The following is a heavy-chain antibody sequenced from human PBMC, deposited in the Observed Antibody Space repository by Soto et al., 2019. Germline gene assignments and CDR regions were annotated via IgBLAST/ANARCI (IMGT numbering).Heavy chain of an antibody. CDR1: GFTFSSYG. CDR3: ARDQDTSLAIYYYYGMDV. Sequence: EVQLGESGGGLVKPGGSLRLSCAASGFTFSSYGMNWVRQTPGKGLECVSSISSTSNYIYYADSVKGRFTISRDNAKNSLYLQRNSLRAEDTAVYYCARDQDTSLAIYYYYGMDVWGQGTKVTVSS. V-gene: IGHV3-21*01. J-gene: IGHJ6*02. CDR2: ISSTSNYI. D-gene: IGHD5-18*01.